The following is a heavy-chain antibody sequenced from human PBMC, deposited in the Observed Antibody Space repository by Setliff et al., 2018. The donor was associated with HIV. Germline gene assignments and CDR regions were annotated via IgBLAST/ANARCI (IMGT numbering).Heavy chain of an antibody. CDR2: ISAYNGNT. V-gene: IGHV1-18*01. Sequence: ASVKVSCKASGYTFTSYGISWVRQAPGQGLEWMGWISAYNGNTHYAQRLQGRVTMTTDTTTRTAYMEPRSLRSDDTAVYFCAREGNYYYDITGYTRDAFDIWGQGTRVTVSS. D-gene: IGHD3-22*01. CDR3: AREGNYYYDITGYTRDAFDI. J-gene: IGHJ3*02. CDR1: GYTFTSYG.